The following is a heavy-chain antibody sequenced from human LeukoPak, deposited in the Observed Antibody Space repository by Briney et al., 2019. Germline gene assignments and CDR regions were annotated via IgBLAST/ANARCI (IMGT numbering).Heavy chain of an antibody. D-gene: IGHD3-9*01. CDR1: ADSISLYF. Sequence: SETLSLTCRVSADSISLYFWSWVRQSPGKGLEWVGYIYDSGNTNYHPSLKSRVTISVDTSTNQFSLKLRSVTAADTAVYYCARSLRYFVRTEGGLDVWGQGTTVTVSS. J-gene: IGHJ6*02. CDR3: ARSLRYFVRTEGGLDV. CDR2: IYDSGNT. V-gene: IGHV4-59*01.